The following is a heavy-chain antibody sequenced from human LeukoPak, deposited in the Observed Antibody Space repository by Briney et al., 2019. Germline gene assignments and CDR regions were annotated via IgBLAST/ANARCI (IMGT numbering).Heavy chain of an antibody. CDR2: IKPDGSEK. CDR1: GFTFRSSW. CDR3: ARAFLTEWFGELEAFDI. V-gene: IGHV3-7*01. Sequence: TGGSLRLSCAASGFTFRSSWMSWVRQAPGKGLEWVTNIKPDGSEKYYVDSVKGRFTISRDNAKNSLFLQMNSLRAEDTAVYYCARAFLTEWFGELEAFDIWGQGTMVTVSS. D-gene: IGHD3-10*01. J-gene: IGHJ3*02.